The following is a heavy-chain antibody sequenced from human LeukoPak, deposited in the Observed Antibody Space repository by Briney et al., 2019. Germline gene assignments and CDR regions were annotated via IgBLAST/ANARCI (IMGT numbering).Heavy chain of an antibody. Sequence: SETLSLTCTVSGDSINTNIYYWGWIRQPPGKGLEWIGHVYYSGSTYSSPSLKGRVTILLDTSNNHFSLRLSSVAAADTAVYYCARGGWYAYFDYWGQGTLVTVSS. D-gene: IGHD6-19*01. CDR3: ARGGWYAYFDY. J-gene: IGHJ4*02. CDR1: GDSINTNIYY. CDR2: VYYSGST. V-gene: IGHV4-39*07.